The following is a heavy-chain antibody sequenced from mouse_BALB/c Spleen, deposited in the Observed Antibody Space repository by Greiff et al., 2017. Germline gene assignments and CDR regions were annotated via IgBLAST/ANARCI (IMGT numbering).Heavy chain of an antibody. Sequence: EVQLVESGGGLVKPGGSLKLSCAASGFAFSSYDMSWVRQTPEKRLEWVAYISSGGGSTYYPDTVKGRFTISRDNAKNTLYLQMSSLKSEDTAMYYCAGQGRSYYFDYWGQGTTLTVSS. CDR1: GFAFSSYD. J-gene: IGHJ2*01. CDR2: ISSGGGST. CDR3: AGQGRSYYFDY. V-gene: IGHV5-12-1*01.